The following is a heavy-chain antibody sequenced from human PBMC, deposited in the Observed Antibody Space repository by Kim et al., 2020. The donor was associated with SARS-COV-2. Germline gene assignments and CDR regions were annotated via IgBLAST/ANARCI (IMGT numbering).Heavy chain of an antibody. V-gene: IGHV1-3*01. CDR3: ARDDVKRPNDY. Sequence: TKYSQKFQGRVTITRDTSASTAYMELSSLRSEDTAVYYCARDDVKRPNDYWGQGTLVTVSS. J-gene: IGHJ4*02. D-gene: IGHD1-1*01. CDR2: T.